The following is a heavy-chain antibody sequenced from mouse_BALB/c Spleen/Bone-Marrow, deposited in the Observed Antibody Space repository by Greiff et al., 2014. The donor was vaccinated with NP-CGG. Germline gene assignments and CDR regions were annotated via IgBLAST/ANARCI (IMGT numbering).Heavy chain of an antibody. CDR3: ASYDYGYYFDY. Sequence: EVQLQQSGAELVKPGASVKLSCTTSGFNIKDTYMHWVKLRPEQGLEWIGRIVPANGNTKXXPKFQGKATITADTSSNTAYLQLSSLTSEDTAVYFCASYDYGYYFDYWGQGTTLTVSS. D-gene: IGHD2-4*01. V-gene: IGHV14-3*02. CDR2: IVPANGNT. J-gene: IGHJ2*01. CDR1: GFNIKDTY.